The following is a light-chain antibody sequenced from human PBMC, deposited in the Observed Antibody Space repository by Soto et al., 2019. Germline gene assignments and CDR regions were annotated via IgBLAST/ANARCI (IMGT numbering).Light chain of an antibody. CDR1: SSDVGAYNS. CDR3: SSYTTSVTYV. J-gene: IGLJ1*01. V-gene: IGLV2-14*01. CDR2: DVS. Sequence: QSVLTQPASVSGSPGQSITISCTGTSSDVGAYNSVSWYQQHPGKAPKLIIYDVSTRPSGISDRFSGSKSGNTASLTISGLQVEDESDYYCSSYTTSVTYVFGTGTKVTVL.